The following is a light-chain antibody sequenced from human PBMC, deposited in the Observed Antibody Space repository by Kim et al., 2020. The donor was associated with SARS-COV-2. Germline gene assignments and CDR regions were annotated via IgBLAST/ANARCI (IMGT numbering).Light chain of an antibody. CDR2: DAS. J-gene: IGKJ2*03. Sequence: SASGGDRVTIPCRASQNIRFNLNWYQQIPGKAPKVLIYDASTLQSGVPSRFSGSGSGTDFTLTISSLQPEDFATYYCQHSYSPPYSFGQGTKLEIK. CDR1: QNIRFN. V-gene: IGKV1-39*01. CDR3: QHSYSPPYS.